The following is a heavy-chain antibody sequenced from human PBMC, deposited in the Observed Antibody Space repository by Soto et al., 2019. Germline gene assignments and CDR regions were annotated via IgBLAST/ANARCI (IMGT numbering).Heavy chain of an antibody. CDR2: IYYSGST. CDR3: AKTGYSGYDSALAFDY. D-gene: IGHD5-12*01. Sequence: SGTLSLTCTVSGGSVSSGSYYWSWIRQPPGKGLEWIGYIYYSGSTNYNPSLKSRVTISVDTSKNQFSLKLSSVTAADTAVYYCAKTGYSGYDSALAFDYWGQGTLVTVSS. CDR1: GGSVSSGSYY. J-gene: IGHJ4*02. V-gene: IGHV4-61*01.